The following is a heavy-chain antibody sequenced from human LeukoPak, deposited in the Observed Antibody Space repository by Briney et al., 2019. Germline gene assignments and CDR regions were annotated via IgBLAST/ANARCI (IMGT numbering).Heavy chain of an antibody. CDR3: ARVELWFDGNWFDP. V-gene: IGHV4-38-2*01. J-gene: IGHJ5*02. CDR1: GYSISSGYY. D-gene: IGHD3-10*01. Sequence: SETLSLTCAVSGYSISSGYYWGWIRQPPGKGLEWIRSIYHSGSTYYNPSLKSRVTISVDTSKNQFSLKLSSVTAADTAVYYCARVELWFDGNWFDPWGQGTLVTVSS. CDR2: IYHSGST.